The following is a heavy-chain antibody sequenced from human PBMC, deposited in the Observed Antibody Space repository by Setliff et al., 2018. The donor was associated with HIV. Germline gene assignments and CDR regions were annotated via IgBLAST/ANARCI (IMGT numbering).Heavy chain of an antibody. CDR2: IYQSGTT. CDR1: GYSIGSGSF. Sequence: SETLSLTCAVSGYSIGSGSFWGWVRQPPGKGLEWIGSIYQSGTTYYNPALKSRVTISVDTSKNQFSLRLTSVTAADTAVYFCARVETTVTSRLDYWGQGTLVTVSS. CDR3: ARVETTVTSRLDY. J-gene: IGHJ4*02. D-gene: IGHD4-17*01. V-gene: IGHV4-38-2*01.